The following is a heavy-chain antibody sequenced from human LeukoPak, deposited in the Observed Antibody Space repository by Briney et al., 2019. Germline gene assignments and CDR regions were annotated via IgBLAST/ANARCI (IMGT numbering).Heavy chain of an antibody. V-gene: IGHV4-39*01. CDR1: GGSISSSSYY. Sequence: SVTLSLTCTVSGGSISSSSYYWGWIRQPPGKGLEWIGSIYYSGSTYYNPSLKSRVTISVDTSKNQFSLKLSSVTAADTAVYYCARPTRSGWYYYWGQGTLVTVSS. D-gene: IGHD6-19*01. J-gene: IGHJ4*02. CDR3: ARPTRSGWYYY. CDR2: IYYSGST.